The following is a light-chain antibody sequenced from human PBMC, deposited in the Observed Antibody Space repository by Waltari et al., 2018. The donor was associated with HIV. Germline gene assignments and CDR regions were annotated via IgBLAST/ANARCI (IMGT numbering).Light chain of an antibody. Sequence: DIQLTQSPSFLSASVGDRVTITCRASQDINNHLAWYQQKPGKAPKLLICAASTVQSGVPSRFSGSASGTEFTLTISSLQPEDFATYYCQQLNIFPLTFGGGTKVDIK. CDR3: QQLNIFPLT. V-gene: IGKV1-9*01. J-gene: IGKJ4*01. CDR1: QDINNH. CDR2: AAS.